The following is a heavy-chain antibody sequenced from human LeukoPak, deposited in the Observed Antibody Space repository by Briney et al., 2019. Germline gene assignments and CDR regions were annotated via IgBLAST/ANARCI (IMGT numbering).Heavy chain of an antibody. D-gene: IGHD1-26*01. CDR2: IRDSGGST. Sequence: GGTLRLSCAASGFTFSSYGMSWVRQAPGKGLEWVSAIRDSGGSTYYADSVKGRFTISRDNAKNSLYLQMNSLRAEDTAVYYCATSGGSYWSWGQGTLVTVSS. J-gene: IGHJ5*02. V-gene: IGHV3-23*01. CDR1: GFTFSSYG. CDR3: ATSGGSYWS.